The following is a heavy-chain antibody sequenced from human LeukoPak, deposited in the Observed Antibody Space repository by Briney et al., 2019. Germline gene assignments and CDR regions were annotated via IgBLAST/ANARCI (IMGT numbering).Heavy chain of an antibody. CDR1: GFTFSTYG. CDR3: ARDDFYYYYIDV. Sequence: PGGSLRLSCAASGFTFSTYGMHWVRQAPGKGLEWVAVIWFDGSNKFYVDSVKGRFTISRDNSKNTVYLQMNSLRAEDTAVYYYARDDFYYYYIDVWGKGTTVTVSS. D-gene: IGHD2-21*02. V-gene: IGHV3-33*01. J-gene: IGHJ6*03. CDR2: IWFDGSNK.